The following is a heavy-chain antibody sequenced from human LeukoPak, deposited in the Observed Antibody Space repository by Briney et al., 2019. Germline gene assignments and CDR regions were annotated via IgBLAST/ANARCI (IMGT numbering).Heavy chain of an antibody. CDR3: AREMATIGSWFDP. CDR1: GGSFSGYY. J-gene: IGHJ5*02. Sequence: SETLSLTCAVYGGSFSGYYWSWIRQPPGKGLEWIGEINHSGSTNYNPSLKSRVTISVDTSKNQFSLKLSSVTAADTAVYYCAREMATIGSWFDPWGQEPWSPSPQ. D-gene: IGHD5-24*01. CDR2: INHSGST. V-gene: IGHV4-34*01.